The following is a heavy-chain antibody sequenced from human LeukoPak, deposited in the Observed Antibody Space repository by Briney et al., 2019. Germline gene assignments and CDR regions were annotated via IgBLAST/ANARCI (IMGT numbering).Heavy chain of an antibody. CDR1: GFTFSSYG. D-gene: IGHD2-8*02. J-gene: IGHJ3*02. CDR3: AKDRLTLSGLDI. Sequence: GGSLRLSCVVSGFTFSSYGMSWVRQAPGKGLEWVSGISGSGSNTYYADSVKGRFTISRDSSKNTLYLQMNSLRAEDTAVYSCAKDRLTLSGLDIWGQGTMVTVSS. V-gene: IGHV3-23*01. CDR2: ISGSGSNT.